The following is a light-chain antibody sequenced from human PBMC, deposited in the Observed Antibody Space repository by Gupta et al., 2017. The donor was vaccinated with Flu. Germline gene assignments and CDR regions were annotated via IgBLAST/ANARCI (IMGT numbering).Light chain of an antibody. Sequence: GDRVTITCRASQDISSYLAWYQQKSGKRPKLLIYAASSAQSGVPSRFSASGFGTAFTLTISGLQPEDVATYYCQKYNSAPPAFGGGTKVEIK. CDR3: QKYNSAPPA. CDR1: QDISSY. V-gene: IGKV1-27*01. CDR2: AAS. J-gene: IGKJ4*01.